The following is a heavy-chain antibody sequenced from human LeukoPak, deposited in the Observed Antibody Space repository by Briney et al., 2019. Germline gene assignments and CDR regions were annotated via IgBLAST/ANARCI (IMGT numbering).Heavy chain of an antibody. V-gene: IGHV1-69*04. J-gene: IGHJ4*02. CDR3: AREGRRDGYHDY. D-gene: IGHD5-24*01. CDR2: IIPILGIA. Sequence: ASVKVSCKASGGTFSSYAISWVRQAPGQGLEWMGRIIPILGIANYAQKFQGRVTITADKSTSTAYMELSSLRSEDTAVYYCAREGRRDGYHDYWGQGTLVTVSS. CDR1: GGTFSSYA.